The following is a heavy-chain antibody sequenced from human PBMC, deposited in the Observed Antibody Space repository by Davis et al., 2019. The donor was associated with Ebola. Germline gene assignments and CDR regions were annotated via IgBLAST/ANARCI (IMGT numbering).Heavy chain of an antibody. CDR2: ISGSGGST. Sequence: GESLKISCAASGFTFSSYAMSWVRQAPGKGLDWVSAISGSGGSTYYADSVKGRFTISRDNSKNTLYLQMNSLRAEDTAVYYCARGAPGIYGDYENYYGMDVWGQGTTVTVSS. D-gene: IGHD4-17*01. CDR1: GFTFSSYA. CDR3: ARGAPGIYGDYENYYGMDV. J-gene: IGHJ6*02. V-gene: IGHV3-23*01.